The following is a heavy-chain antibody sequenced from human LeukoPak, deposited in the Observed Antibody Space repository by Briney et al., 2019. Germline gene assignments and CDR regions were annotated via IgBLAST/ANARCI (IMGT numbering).Heavy chain of an antibody. Sequence: ASVKVSCKASGGTFSSYAISWVRQAPGQGLEWMGWISAYNGNTNYAQKLQGRVTMTTDTSTSTAYMELRSLRSDDTAVYYCARDVGSYDYGDPYLGYWGQGTLVTVSS. J-gene: IGHJ4*02. CDR2: ISAYNGNT. D-gene: IGHD4-17*01. V-gene: IGHV1-18*01. CDR1: GGTFSSYA. CDR3: ARDVGSYDYGDPYLGY.